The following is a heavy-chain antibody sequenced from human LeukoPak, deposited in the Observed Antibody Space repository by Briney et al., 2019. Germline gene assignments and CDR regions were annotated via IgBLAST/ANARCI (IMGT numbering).Heavy chain of an antibody. V-gene: IGHV4-34*01. CDR1: GGSFSGYY. Sequence: SETLSLTCAVYGGSFSGYYWSWIRQPPGKGLEWIGEINHSGSTNYNPSLKSRVTISVDTSKNQFSLKLSSVTAADTAAYYCARSRIRTAYFDYWGQGTLVTVSS. CDR2: INHSGST. CDR3: ARSRIRTAYFDY. D-gene: IGHD2-21*02. J-gene: IGHJ4*02.